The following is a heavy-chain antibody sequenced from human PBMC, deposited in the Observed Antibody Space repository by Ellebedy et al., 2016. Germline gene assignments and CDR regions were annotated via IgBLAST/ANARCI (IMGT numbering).Heavy chain of an antibody. CDR1: GYTFTSYS. CDR3: ARTYAVAGDFDY. J-gene: IGHJ4*02. CDR2: YPGDSDT. V-gene: IGHV5-51*01. Sequence: GGPLRLSXKRSGYTFTSYSIGWVRQMPGKGLERMGIYPGDSDTRYTPSFQGQVTISADKSISTAYLQWSSLKASDTAMYYCARTYAVAGDFDYWGQGTLVTVSS. D-gene: IGHD6-19*01.